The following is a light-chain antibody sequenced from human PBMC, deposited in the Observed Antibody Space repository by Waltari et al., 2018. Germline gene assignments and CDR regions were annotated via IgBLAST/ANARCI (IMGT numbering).Light chain of an antibody. CDR2: DAS. CDR3: QQRSEWPRT. V-gene: IGKV3-11*01. Sequence: EIVLTQSPATLSLSPGERATLSCTASQSVSIYLAWYQQKPGQDPRLLIYDASNRATGIPARFSGRGSGTDFTLTINSLEPEDFAVYYCQQRSEWPRTFGGGTRVEIK. CDR1: QSVSIY. J-gene: IGKJ4*01.